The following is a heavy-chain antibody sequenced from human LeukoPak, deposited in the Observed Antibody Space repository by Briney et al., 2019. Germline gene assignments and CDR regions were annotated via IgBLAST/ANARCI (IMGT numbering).Heavy chain of an antibody. J-gene: IGHJ4*02. CDR1: GFTFSSYA. Sequence: GGSLRLSCAASGFTFSSYAMSWVRQAPGKGLEWVSAISGSGGSTHYADSVKGRFTISRDNSKNTLYLQMNSLRAEDTAVYYCAKDGYSYGDEYYFDYWGQGTLVTVSS. CDR2: ISGSGGST. CDR3: AKDGYSYGDEYYFDY. D-gene: IGHD5-18*01. V-gene: IGHV3-23*01.